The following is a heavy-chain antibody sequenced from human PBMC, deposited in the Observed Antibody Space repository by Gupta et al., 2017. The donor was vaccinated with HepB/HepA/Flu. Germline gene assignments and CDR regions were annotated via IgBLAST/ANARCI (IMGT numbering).Heavy chain of an antibody. Sequence: EVQLLESGGGWVQPGGSLRLSCAASGFTFPSYDFSWVRQAPGKGLEWVSSLTAGEISPNYADSVKGRFTISRDNPENTLYLQMNSLRAEDTAVYYCARGFGGTYFYYFDYWGQGTLVTVSS. D-gene: IGHD1-26*01. CDR3: ARGFGGTYFYYFDY. CDR2: LTAGEISP. J-gene: IGHJ4*02. CDR1: GFTFPSYD. V-gene: IGHV3-23*01.